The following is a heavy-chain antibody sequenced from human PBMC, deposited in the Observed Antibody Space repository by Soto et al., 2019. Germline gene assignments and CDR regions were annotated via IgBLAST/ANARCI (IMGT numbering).Heavy chain of an antibody. J-gene: IGHJ6*02. V-gene: IGHV1-69*13. CDR3: ASAAAGPPYYYYYYGMDV. CDR1: GYTFSSYA. Sequence: SVKVSCKASGYTFSSYAISWVRQAPGQGLEWMGGIIPIFGTANYAQKFQGRVTITADESTSTAYMELSSLRSEDTAVYYCASAAAGPPYYYYYYGMDVWGQGTTVTVSS. D-gene: IGHD6-13*01. CDR2: IIPIFGTA.